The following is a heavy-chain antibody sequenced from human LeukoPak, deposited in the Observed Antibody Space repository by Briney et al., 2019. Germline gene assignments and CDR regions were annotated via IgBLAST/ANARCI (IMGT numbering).Heavy chain of an antibody. V-gene: IGHV3-7*03. D-gene: IGHD4/OR15-4a*01. CDR1: GFTFSSYW. J-gene: IGHJ4*02. CDR3: ATGAGGGY. CDR2: IKQDGSER. Sequence: GGSLRLSCAASGFTFSSYWMTWVRQAPGKGLEWVAKIKQDGSERNYVDSVKGRFTISRDNAKNALYLQMNALRDVYTAVYYCATGAGGGYWGQGTLVTVSS.